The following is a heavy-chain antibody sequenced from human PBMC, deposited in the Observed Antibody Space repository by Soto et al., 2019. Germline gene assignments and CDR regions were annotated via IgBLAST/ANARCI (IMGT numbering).Heavy chain of an antibody. Sequence: VNPTRTLTLTCDFCGFSLANKGGGVGWIRQPPRKALGWLGIIYWDGEKRYSPSLTNRLTITKDTSKNQVVLTMTNVDPVDTATYYCARLHSNSGYDYRFDPWGQGTLVTVSS. D-gene: IGHD5-12*01. J-gene: IGHJ5*02. CDR1: GFSLANKGGG. CDR3: ARLHSNSGYDYRFDP. CDR2: IYWDGEK. V-gene: IGHV2-5*02.